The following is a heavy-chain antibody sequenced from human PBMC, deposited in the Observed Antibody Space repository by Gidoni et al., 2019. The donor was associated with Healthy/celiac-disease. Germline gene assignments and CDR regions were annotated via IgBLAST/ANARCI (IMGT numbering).Heavy chain of an antibody. CDR3: AKDLHCSSTSCYARDWFDP. CDR1: RFTFSRYA. CDR2: ISGSGSTT. Sequence: EVQLLESGGGLVQPGGSLRLSCAASRFTFSRYAMGWVRQAPGKGLEWVSAISGSGSTTYYADSVKGRFTISRDNSKNTLYLQMNSLRAEDTAAYYCAKDLHCSSTSCYARDWFDPWGREPWSPSPQ. J-gene: IGHJ5*02. D-gene: IGHD2-2*01. V-gene: IGHV3-23*01.